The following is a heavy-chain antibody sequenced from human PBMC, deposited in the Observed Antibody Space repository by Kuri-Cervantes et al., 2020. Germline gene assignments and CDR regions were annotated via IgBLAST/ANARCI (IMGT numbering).Heavy chain of an antibody. CDR1: GGSISSYY. D-gene: IGHD3-22*01. CDR3: AREKWSSYYYDSSDYYYYGMDV. CDR2: IYTSGST. V-gene: IGHV4-4*07. J-gene: IGHJ6*02. Sequence: ESLKISCPVSGGSISSYYWIWIRQPAGKGLEWIGRIYTSGSTNYNPSLKSRVTISVDTSKNQFSLKLSSVTAADTAVYYCAREKWSSYYYDSSDYYYYGMDVWGQGTTVTVSS.